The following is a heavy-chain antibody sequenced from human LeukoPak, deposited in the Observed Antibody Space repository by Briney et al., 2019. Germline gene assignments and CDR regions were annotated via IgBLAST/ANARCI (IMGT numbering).Heavy chain of an antibody. V-gene: IGHV4-30-2*01. CDR2: IYHSGST. Sequence: PSETLSLTCAVSGGSISSGGYSWSWIRHPPGKGLEWIGYIYHSGSTYYNPSLKSRVTISVDRSKNQFSLKLSSVTAADTAVYYCARGATHDYGDASAYWYFDLWGRGTLVTVSS. CDR3: ARGATHDYGDASAYWYFDL. CDR1: GGSISSGGYS. J-gene: IGHJ2*01. D-gene: IGHD4-17*01.